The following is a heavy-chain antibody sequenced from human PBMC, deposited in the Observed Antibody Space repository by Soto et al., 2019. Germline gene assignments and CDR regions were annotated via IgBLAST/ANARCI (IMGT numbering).Heavy chain of an antibody. CDR1: GGSISSGDYY. CDR2: IYYSGST. V-gene: IGHV4-30-4*01. Sequence: PSETLSLTCTVSGGSISSGDYYWSWIRQPPGKGLEWIGYIYYSGSTYYNPSLKSRVTISVDTSKNQFSLKLSSVTAADTAVYYCARWEQQLVHLFDPWGQGTLVTVSS. J-gene: IGHJ5*02. CDR3: ARWEQQLVHLFDP. D-gene: IGHD6-13*01.